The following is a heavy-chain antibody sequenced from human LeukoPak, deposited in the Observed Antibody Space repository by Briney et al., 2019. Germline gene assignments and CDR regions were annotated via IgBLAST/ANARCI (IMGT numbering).Heavy chain of an antibody. CDR3: ARGGSDYNNYAYPY. Sequence: GGSLRPSCTTSGFNFGDHAMTWVRQAPGKGLQWIGFIRSKLYGGSADYAASVKGRFYMSRDDSMRIVYLEMSSLRTDDTAVYFCARGGSDYNNYAYPYWGQGTLVTVSS. CDR1: GFNFGDHA. CDR2: IRSKLYGGSA. V-gene: IGHV3-49*04. D-gene: IGHD4-11*01. J-gene: IGHJ4*02.